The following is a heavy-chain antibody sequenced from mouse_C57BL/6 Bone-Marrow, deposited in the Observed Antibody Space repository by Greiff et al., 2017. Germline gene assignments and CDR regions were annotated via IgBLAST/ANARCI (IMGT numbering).Heavy chain of an antibody. D-gene: IGHD2-4*01. Sequence: QVQLQQSGAELARPGASVKLSCKASGYTFTSYGISWVKQRTGQGLEGIGEIYPRSGNTYYNEKFKGKATLTAGKSSSPAYLELRSLTSEYSAVYFCAREDPIYYDYDEAWFAYWGQGTLVTVSA. V-gene: IGHV1-81*01. CDR1: GYTFTSYG. J-gene: IGHJ3*01. CDR3: AREDPIYYDYDEAWFAY. CDR2: IYPRSGNT.